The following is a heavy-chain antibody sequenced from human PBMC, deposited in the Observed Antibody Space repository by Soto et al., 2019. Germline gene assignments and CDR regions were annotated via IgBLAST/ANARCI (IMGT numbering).Heavy chain of an antibody. Sequence: GGSLRLSCAASGFTFSSYAMSWVRQAPGKGLEWVSAISGSGGSTYYADSVKGRFTISRDNSKNTLYLQMNSLRAEDTAVYYCAKRFMGAXRRPWYYFDYWGQGTLVTVSS. CDR1: GFTFSSYA. J-gene: IGHJ4*02. CDR3: AKRFMGAXRRPWYYFDY. CDR2: ISGSGGST. D-gene: IGHD6-6*01. V-gene: IGHV3-23*01.